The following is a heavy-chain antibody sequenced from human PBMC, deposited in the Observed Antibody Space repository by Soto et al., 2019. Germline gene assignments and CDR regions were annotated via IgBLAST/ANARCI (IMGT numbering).Heavy chain of an antibody. CDR2: IYYTGNT. Sequence: QVQLQESGPGLVKPSETLSLTCTVTGGSISTYYWSWIRQPPGKGLEWIGHIYYTGNTNYNPSLKSRVTIAVDPSANRFARTLRSVSAADTAVYYCARAPSFEFHNWFDPWGQGTLVTVSS. D-gene: IGHD3-10*01. CDR3: ARAPSFEFHNWFDP. V-gene: IGHV4-59*13. CDR1: GGSISTYY. J-gene: IGHJ5*02.